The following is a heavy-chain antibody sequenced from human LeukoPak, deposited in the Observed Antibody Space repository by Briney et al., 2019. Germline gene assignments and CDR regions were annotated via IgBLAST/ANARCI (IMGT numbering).Heavy chain of an antibody. CDR1: GFTVGSNY. D-gene: IGHD6-13*01. Sequence: GGSLRLSCAACGFTVGSNYTRWVRQAPGKGLEWVSVISGSGGSTYYADSVKGRFTISRDNSKNTLYLQMNSLRAEDTAVYYCAKGVSAAADDAFDIWGQGTMVTVSS. J-gene: IGHJ3*02. CDR3: AKGVSAAADDAFDI. CDR2: ISGSGGST. V-gene: IGHV3-23*01.